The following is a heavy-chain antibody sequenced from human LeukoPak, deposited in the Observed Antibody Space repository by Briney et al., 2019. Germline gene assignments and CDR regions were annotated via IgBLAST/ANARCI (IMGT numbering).Heavy chain of an antibody. CDR2: ISSSGSTI. CDR3: ARDVAYYDFWSGYYSNYCYGMDV. J-gene: IGHJ6*02. D-gene: IGHD3-3*01. V-gene: IGHV3-11*01. Sequence: KSGGSLRLSCAASGFTFSDYYMSWIRQAPGKGLEWVSYISSSGSTIYYADSVKGRFTISRDNAKNSLYLQMNSLRAEDTAVYYCARDVAYYDFWSGYYSNYCYGMDVWGQGTTVTVSS. CDR1: GFTFSDYY.